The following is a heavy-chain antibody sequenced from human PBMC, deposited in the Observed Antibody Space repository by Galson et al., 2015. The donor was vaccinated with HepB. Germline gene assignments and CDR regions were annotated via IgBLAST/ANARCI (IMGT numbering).Heavy chain of an antibody. Sequence: SLRLSCAASGFTFSSYWMLWVRQAPGKGLVWVSRVNNDGSSTVYADSVEGRFTISRDNAKNTVNLQMNSLRAEDTAVYYCARGGGYGTFDHWGQGTLVTVSS. CDR1: GFTFSSYW. V-gene: IGHV3-74*01. CDR2: VNNDGSST. D-gene: IGHD5-18*01. J-gene: IGHJ4*02. CDR3: ARGGGYGTFDH.